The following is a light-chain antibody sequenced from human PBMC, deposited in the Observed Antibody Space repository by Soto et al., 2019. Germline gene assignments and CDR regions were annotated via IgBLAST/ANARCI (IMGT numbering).Light chain of an antibody. J-gene: IGLJ2*01. CDR2: EGC. CDR3: CSFAVGSTLV. CDR1: SSDVGTYNL. Sequence: QSALTQPASVSGSPGQSITISCTGTSSDVGTYNLVSWHQHHPGKPPKLIIYEGCKRPSGVSNRFSGSKSGNTASLTISGLPAEEEDDYYCCSFAVGSTLVFGGGTKVTVL. V-gene: IGLV2-23*01.